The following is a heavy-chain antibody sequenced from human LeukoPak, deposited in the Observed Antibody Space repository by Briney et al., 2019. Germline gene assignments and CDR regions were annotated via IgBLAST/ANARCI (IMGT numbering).Heavy chain of an antibody. J-gene: IGHJ4*02. CDR2: IFYSGST. V-gene: IGHV4-30-4*01. CDR3: ARGYYDVLTNYPKNFDQ. CDR1: GGSIISADHY. D-gene: IGHD3-9*01. Sequence: SETLSLTCAVSGGSIISADHYWSWIRQPPGKGLEWIGYIFYSGSTYYKSSLKSRLTISVDTSKNQFSLKLSSVTAADTAVYYCARGYYDVLTNYPKNFDQWGQGTLVTVSS.